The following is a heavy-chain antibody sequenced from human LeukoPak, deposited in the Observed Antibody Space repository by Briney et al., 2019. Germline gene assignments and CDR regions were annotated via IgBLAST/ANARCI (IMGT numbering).Heavy chain of an antibody. J-gene: IGHJ4*02. CDR2: ISGSGGST. V-gene: IGHV3-23*01. CDR1: GFTFSSYA. CDR3: AKDLSGYSSSSACSY. D-gene: IGHD6-6*01. Sequence: GGSLRLSCAASGFTFSSYATSWVRQAPGNGLEWVSAISGSGGSTYYADSVEGRFTISRDNSKNTLYLQMNSLRAEDTAVYYCAKDLSGYSSSSACSYWGQGTLVTVSS.